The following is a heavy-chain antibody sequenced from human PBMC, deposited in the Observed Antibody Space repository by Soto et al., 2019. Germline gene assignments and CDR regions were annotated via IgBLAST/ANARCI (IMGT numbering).Heavy chain of an antibody. CDR2: IYYSGST. D-gene: IGHD3-22*01. J-gene: IGHJ5*02. V-gene: IGHV4-39*01. CDR1: GGSISSSSYY. CDR3: ARHELTMIVVVIPYNWFDP. Sequence: SETLSLTCTVSGGSISSSSYYWGWIRQPPGKGLEWIGSIYYSGSTYYNPSLKSRVTISVDTSKNQFSLKLSSVTAADTAVYYCARHELTMIVVVIPYNWFDPWGQGTLVTVSS.